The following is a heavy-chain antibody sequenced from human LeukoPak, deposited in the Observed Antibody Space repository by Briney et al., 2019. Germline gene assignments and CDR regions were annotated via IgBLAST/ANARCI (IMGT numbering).Heavy chain of an antibody. V-gene: IGHV4-31*03. D-gene: IGHD2-15*01. CDR2: IYYSGST. Sequence: SQTLSLTCTVSGGSISSGGYYWSWIRRHPGKGLEWIGYIYYSGSTYYNPSLKSRVTISVDTSKNQFSLKLSSVTAADTAVYYCARADGDQLLLEPYYGMDVWGQGTTVTVSS. J-gene: IGHJ6*02. CDR3: ARADGDQLLLEPYYGMDV. CDR1: GGSISSGGYY.